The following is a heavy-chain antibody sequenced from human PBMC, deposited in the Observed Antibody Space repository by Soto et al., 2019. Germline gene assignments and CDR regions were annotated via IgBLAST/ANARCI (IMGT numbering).Heavy chain of an antibody. Sequence: QVQLQESGPGLVKPSETLSLTCSVSGGSVSGDKNYWGWTRQSPGKGLEWIGFISYSGATIYNPSLKSRLTISVDRSKNQFSLRLSSVTASDTALYYCATSPRFAFDFWGQGTTVIVSS. CDR2: ISYSGAT. V-gene: IGHV4-61*01. CDR1: GGSVSGDKNY. CDR3: ATSPRFAFDF. D-gene: IGHD3-16*01. J-gene: IGHJ3*01.